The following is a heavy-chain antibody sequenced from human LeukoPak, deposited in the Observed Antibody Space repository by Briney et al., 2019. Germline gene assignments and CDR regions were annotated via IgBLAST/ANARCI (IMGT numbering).Heavy chain of an antibody. Sequence: SVKVSCKAPGDTLITHYISWVRRAPGQGLEWVGRIVPVIGVATYAQSLQGRVTITADRSTNTAYMELSSLRFEDSAVYFCARHSSRGHYYDFDFWGQGSLVTVSS. CDR3: ARHSSRGHYYDFDF. CDR2: IVPVIGVA. CDR1: GDTLITHY. V-gene: IGHV1-69*02. D-gene: IGHD3-22*01. J-gene: IGHJ4*02.